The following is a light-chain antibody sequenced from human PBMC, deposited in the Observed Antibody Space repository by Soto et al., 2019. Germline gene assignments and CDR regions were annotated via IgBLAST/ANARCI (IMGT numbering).Light chain of an antibody. Sequence: EVVLTQSPDTLSLPPGERATLSCRASQSISSYLAWYQQKPGQAPRLLIYDASSRATGIPARFSGSGSGTDFTLTISSLEPEDFATYYCQQSYTTTWTFGQGTKLEI. V-gene: IGKV3-11*01. CDR1: QSISSY. CDR3: QQSYTTTWT. CDR2: DAS. J-gene: IGKJ1*01.